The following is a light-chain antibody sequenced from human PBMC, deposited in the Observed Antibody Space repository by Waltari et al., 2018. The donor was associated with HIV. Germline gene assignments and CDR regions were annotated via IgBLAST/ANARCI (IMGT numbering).Light chain of an antibody. CDR1: TSDIGAYDF. V-gene: IGLV2-14*03. Sequence: QSALTQPASVSGSPGQSITISCAGTTSDIGAYDFVSWYQQHAGEAPRLLIFDVTNRPSGISSRFSGSKSGNTASLTISGLQAEDEADYYCSSYTNNARIFGGGTRLTVL. J-gene: IGLJ2*01. CDR3: SSYTNNARI. CDR2: DVT.